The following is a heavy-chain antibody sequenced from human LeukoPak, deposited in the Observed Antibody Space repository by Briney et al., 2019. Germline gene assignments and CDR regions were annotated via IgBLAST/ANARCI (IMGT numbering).Heavy chain of an antibody. V-gene: IGHV4-34*01. D-gene: IGHD3-10*01. Sequence: SETLSPTCAVYGGSFSGYYWSWIRQPPGKGLEWIGEINHSGSTNYNPSLKSRVTISVDTSKNQFSLKLSSVAAADTAVYYCARTYYYGSGSYYNPRGYFDYWGQGTLVTVSS. CDR1: GGSFSGYY. CDR2: INHSGST. CDR3: ARTYYYGSGSYYNPRGYFDY. J-gene: IGHJ4*02.